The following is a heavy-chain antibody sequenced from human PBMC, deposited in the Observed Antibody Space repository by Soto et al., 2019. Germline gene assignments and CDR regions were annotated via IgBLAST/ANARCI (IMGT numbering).Heavy chain of an antibody. CDR1: GFTFSSYA. Sequence: GGSLRLSCAASGFTFSSYAMSWVRQAPGKGLEWVSAISGSGGSTYYADSVKGRSTISRDNSKNTLYLQMNSLRAEDTAVYYCAKDASPRYCSGGSCYSPYYYYYMDVWGKGTTVTVSS. CDR2: ISGSGGST. CDR3: AKDASPRYCSGGSCYSPYYYYYMDV. J-gene: IGHJ6*03. D-gene: IGHD2-15*01. V-gene: IGHV3-23*01.